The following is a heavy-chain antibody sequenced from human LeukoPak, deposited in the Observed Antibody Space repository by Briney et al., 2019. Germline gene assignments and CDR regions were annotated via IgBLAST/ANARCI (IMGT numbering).Heavy chain of an antibody. CDR3: ARHGASYCSGGSCYGYHNWFDP. CDR1: GGSISSSSYY. V-gene: IGHV4-39*01. CDR2: IYYSGST. D-gene: IGHD2-15*01. Sequence: TTSETLSLTCTVSGGSISSSSYYWGWTRQPPGKGLEWIGSIYYSGSTYYNPSLKSRVTISVDTSKNQFSLKLSSVTAADTAVYYCARHGASYCSGGSCYGYHNWFDPWGQGTLVTVSS. J-gene: IGHJ5*02.